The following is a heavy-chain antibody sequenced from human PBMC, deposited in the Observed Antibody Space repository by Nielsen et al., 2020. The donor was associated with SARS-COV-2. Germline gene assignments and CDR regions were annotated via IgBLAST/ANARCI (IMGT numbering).Heavy chain of an antibody. J-gene: IGHJ3*02. CDR2: ISSGSSYI. D-gene: IGHD6-19*01. CDR3: AKERLAVAGTYAFDI. CDR1: GFTFSRHT. Sequence: GESLKISCSGSGFTFSRHTMNWVRHVPGKGLEWVSSISSGSSYIEYADSVKGRFTISRDNAKNSLYLQMNSLRAEDTALYYCAKERLAVAGTYAFDIWGQGTMVTVSS. V-gene: IGHV3-21*04.